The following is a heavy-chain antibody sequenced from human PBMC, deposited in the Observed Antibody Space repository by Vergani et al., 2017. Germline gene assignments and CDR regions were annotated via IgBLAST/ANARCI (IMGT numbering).Heavy chain of an antibody. Sequence: EVQLVESGGGLVQPGGSLRLSCAASGFTFSSYSMNWVRQAPGKGLEWVSYISSSSSTIYYADSVKGRFTISRDNAKNSLYLQMNSLRAEDTAVYYCARVRDNYSSSWYSYYYYYYGMDVWGQGTTVTVSS. CDR3: ARVRDNYSSSWYSYYYYYYGMDV. J-gene: IGHJ6*02. D-gene: IGHD6-13*01. CDR1: GFTFSSYS. CDR2: ISSSSSTI. V-gene: IGHV3-48*01.